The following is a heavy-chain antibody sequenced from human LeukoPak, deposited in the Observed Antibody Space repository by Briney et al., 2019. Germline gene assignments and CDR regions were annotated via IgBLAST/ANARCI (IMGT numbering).Heavy chain of an antibody. CDR3: ARDRNGYSYGPPYWYFDL. CDR1: GFTLRSYT. Sequence: PGGSLRLSCAASGFTLRSYTMNWVRQAPGKGLEWVSYISSSSSTIYYADSVKGRFTISRDNAKNSLYLQMNSLRAEDTAVYYCARDRNGYSYGPPYWYFDLWGRGTLVTVSS. D-gene: IGHD5-18*01. J-gene: IGHJ2*01. CDR2: ISSSSSTI. V-gene: IGHV3-48*04.